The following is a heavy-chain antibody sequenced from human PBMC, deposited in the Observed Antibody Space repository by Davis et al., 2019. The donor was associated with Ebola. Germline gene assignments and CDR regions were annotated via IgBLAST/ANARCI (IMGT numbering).Heavy chain of an antibody. CDR2: IRSKANSYAT. J-gene: IGHJ4*02. D-gene: IGHD1-26*01. CDR3: GGSYRGFDY. V-gene: IGHV3-73*01. Sequence: GGSLRLSCAASGFTFSGSAMHWVRQASGKGLEWVGRIRSKANSYATAYAASAKGRFTISRDDSKNTAYLQMNSLKTEDTAVYYCGGSYRGFDYWGQGTLVTVSS. CDR1: GFTFSGSA.